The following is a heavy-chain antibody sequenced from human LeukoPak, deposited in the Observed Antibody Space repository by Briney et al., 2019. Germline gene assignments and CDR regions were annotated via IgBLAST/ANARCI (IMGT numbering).Heavy chain of an antibody. D-gene: IGHD6-13*01. Sequence: PSETLSLTCTVSGDSISSGDYYWSWIRQPAGKGLEWIGRISSSGSTNYNPSLKSRVTISVDTSKNQFSLNLSSVTAADTAIYYCARDRGGSSWSNDAFDIWGQGTTVTVSS. CDR3: ARDRGGSSWSNDAFDI. CDR2: ISSSGST. V-gene: IGHV4-61*02. J-gene: IGHJ3*02. CDR1: GDSISSGDYY.